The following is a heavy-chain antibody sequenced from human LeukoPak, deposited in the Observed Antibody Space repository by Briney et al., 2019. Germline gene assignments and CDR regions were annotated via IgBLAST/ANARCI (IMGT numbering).Heavy chain of an antibody. J-gene: IGHJ4*02. CDR2: IYSGGST. CDR3: ASYLDLSSGWYYFDY. D-gene: IGHD6-19*01. Sequence: PGGSLRLSCAASGFTVSSNYMSWVRQAPGKGLEWVSVIYSGGSTYYADSVKGRFTISRDNSKNTLYLQMNSLRAEDTAVHYCASYLDLSSGWYYFDYWGQGTLVTVSS. CDR1: GFTVSSNY. V-gene: IGHV3-53*01.